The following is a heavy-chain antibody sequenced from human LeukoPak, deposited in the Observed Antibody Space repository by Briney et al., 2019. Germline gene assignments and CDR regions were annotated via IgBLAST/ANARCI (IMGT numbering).Heavy chain of an antibody. CDR2: ITSGGDYI. CDR1: GFTFNTFN. V-gene: IGHV3-21*01. Sequence: GGSLRLSCAASGFTFNTFNMTWVRQAPGKGLEWVSSITSGGDYIYYADSVKGRFTTSRDNAKNSLSLQLNSLRVEDTAVYCCARGHYDVLAASYKWTPDYWGQGTLVTVSS. J-gene: IGHJ4*02. CDR3: ARGHYDVLAASYKWTPDY. D-gene: IGHD3-9*01.